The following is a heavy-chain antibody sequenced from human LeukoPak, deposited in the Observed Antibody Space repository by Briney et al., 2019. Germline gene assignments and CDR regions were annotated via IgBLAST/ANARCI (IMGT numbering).Heavy chain of an antibody. V-gene: IGHV4-4*02. CDR3: VTQGGYCTNGVCYTSFDY. Sequence: SETLSLTCAVSGGSISSSNWWSWVRQPPGKGLEWIGEIYHSGSTNYNPSLKSRVTISVDKSKNQFSLKLSSVTAADTAVYYCVTQGGYCTNGVCYTSFDYWGQGTLVTVSS. CDR1: GGSISSSNW. J-gene: IGHJ4*02. CDR2: IYHSGST. D-gene: IGHD2-8*01.